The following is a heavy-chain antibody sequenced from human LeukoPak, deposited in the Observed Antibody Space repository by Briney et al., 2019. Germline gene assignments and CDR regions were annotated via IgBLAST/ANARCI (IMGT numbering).Heavy chain of an antibody. CDR3: ARDDGSSGWSVKWFDP. CDR1: GFSFSYSA. V-gene: IGHV3-30*04. D-gene: IGHD6-19*01. CDR2: MSYDGSNQ. J-gene: IGHJ5*02. Sequence: GGSLRLSCAASGFSFSYSAMHWVRQAPGKGLDWVAGMSYDGSNQQYADSVKGRFTISRDNSKNILYLEMNSLRTEDTAVYYCARDDGSSGWSVKWFDPWGQGTLVTVSS.